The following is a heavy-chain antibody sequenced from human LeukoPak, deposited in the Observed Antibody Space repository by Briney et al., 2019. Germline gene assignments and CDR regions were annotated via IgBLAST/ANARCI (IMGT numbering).Heavy chain of an antibody. CDR1: GFTFSSYT. Sequence: GGSLRLSCVASGFTFSSYTMTWVRQAPGKGLEWLSAISGSGSATYFADSAKGRFTISRDNSKNTLYLQMNSLRADDTAVYYCARRISGSQNDYWGQGTLVTVSS. CDR3: ARRISGSQNDY. V-gene: IGHV3-23*01. J-gene: IGHJ4*02. D-gene: IGHD3-10*01. CDR2: ISGSGSAT.